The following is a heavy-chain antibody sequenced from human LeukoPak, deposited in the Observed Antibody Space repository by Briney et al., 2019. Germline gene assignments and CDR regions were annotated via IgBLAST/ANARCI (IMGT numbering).Heavy chain of an antibody. Sequence: GGSLRLSCAASGFTFSSYSMNSVRQAPGKGLEWVSSISSSSSYIYYADSVKGRFTISRDNAKNSLYLQMNSLRAEDTAVYYCARDRGLYYYDSRLDAFDIWGQGTMVTVSS. D-gene: IGHD3-22*01. V-gene: IGHV3-21*01. CDR3: ARDRGLYYYDSRLDAFDI. CDR2: ISSSSSYI. CDR1: GFTFSSYS. J-gene: IGHJ3*02.